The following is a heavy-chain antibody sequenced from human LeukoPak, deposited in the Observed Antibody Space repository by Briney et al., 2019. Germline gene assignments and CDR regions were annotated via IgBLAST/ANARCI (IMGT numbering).Heavy chain of an antibody. V-gene: IGHV4-30-4*08. CDR1: GGPISSGDYY. J-gene: IGHJ6*03. Sequence: PSETLSLTCTVSGGPISSGDYYWTWIRQPPGKGLLWIGYIYYSGSTYYNPSLKSRVTISVDTSKNQSSLKLSSVTAADTAVYYCARDGRYSSSWYYMDVWGKGTTVTVSS. D-gene: IGHD6-13*01. CDR2: IYYSGST. CDR3: ARDGRYSSSWYYMDV.